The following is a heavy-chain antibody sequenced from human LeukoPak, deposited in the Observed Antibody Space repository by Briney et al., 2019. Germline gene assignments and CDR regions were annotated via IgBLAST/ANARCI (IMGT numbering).Heavy chain of an antibody. D-gene: IGHD3-22*01. CDR3: ARDLYYYDSSGYSPYYFDY. J-gene: IGHJ4*02. V-gene: IGHV1-69*05. CDR1: GGTFSSYA. CDR2: IIPIFGTA. Sequence: ASVKVSCKASGGTFSSYAISWVRQAPGQGLEWMGRIIPIFGTANYAQKFQGRVTITTDESTSTAYMGLSSLRSEDTAVYYCARDLYYYDSSGYSPYYFDYWGQGTLVTVSS.